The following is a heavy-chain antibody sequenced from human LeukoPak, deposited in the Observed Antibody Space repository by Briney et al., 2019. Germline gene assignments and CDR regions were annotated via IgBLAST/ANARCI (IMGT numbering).Heavy chain of an antibody. D-gene: IGHD3-22*01. Sequence: PGGSLRLSCAASGFTFSSYAMSWVRQAPGKGLEWVSVIYSGGSTYYADSVKGRFTISRDDSKNTLYLQMNSLRAEDTAVYYCARVPGFSSGYYDYWGQGTLVTVSS. CDR2: IYSGGST. CDR1: GFTFSSYA. CDR3: ARVPGFSSGYYDY. J-gene: IGHJ4*02. V-gene: IGHV3-53*01.